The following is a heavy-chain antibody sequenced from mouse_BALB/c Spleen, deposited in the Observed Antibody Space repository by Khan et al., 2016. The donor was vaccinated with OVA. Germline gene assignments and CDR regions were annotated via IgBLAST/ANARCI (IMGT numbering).Heavy chain of an antibody. CDR2: ISYSGST. CDR1: GYSITSGYA. CDR3: ARKNYIGYCIDY. Sequence: EVQLVESGPGLVKPSQSLSLTCTVTGYSITSGYAWNWIRQFPGNKLEWMGYISYSGSTSYNPSLRSRISITRDTSKNQFFLQLNSVTTEDTTTXYCARKNYIGYCIDYWGQGTAVTVSS. J-gene: IGHJ4*01. V-gene: IGHV3-2*02. D-gene: IGHD1-2*01.